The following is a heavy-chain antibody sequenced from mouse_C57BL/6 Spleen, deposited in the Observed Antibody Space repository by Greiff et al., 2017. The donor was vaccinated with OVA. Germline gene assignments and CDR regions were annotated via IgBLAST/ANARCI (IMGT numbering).Heavy chain of an antibody. J-gene: IGHJ1*03. CDR2: IYPGSGST. CDR3: ARGGNCYGSSYDWYFDV. CDR1: GYTFTSYW. D-gene: IGHD1-1*01. V-gene: IGHV1-55*01. Sequence: VQLQQPGAELVKPGASVKMSCKASGYTFTSYWITWVKQRPGQGLEWIGDIYPGSGSTNYNEKFKRKATLTVDTSSSTAYMQLSSLTSEDSAVYYCARGGNCYGSSYDWYFDVWGTGTTVTVSS.